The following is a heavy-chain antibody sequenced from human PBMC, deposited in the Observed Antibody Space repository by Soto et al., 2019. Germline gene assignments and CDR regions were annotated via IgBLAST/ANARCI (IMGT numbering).Heavy chain of an antibody. D-gene: IGHD3-16*02. CDR2: IYYSGST. V-gene: IGHV4-30-4*01. CDR3: ARVAGDYDYVWGSYRYGSFDY. CDR1: GGSISSGDYY. Sequence: QVQLQESGPGLVKPSQTLSLTCTVSGGSISSGDYYWSWIRQPPGKGLEWIGYIYYSGSTYYNPSLKSRVTISVDTSKNQFSLKLSSVTAADTAVYYCARVAGDYDYVWGSYRYGSFDYWGQGTLVTVSS. J-gene: IGHJ4*02.